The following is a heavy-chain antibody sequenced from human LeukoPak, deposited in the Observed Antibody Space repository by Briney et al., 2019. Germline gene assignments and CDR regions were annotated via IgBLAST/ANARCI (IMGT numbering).Heavy chain of an antibody. CDR1: GFTFSSYE. CDR2: IYSGGST. V-gene: IGHV3-66*01. J-gene: IGHJ4*02. Sequence: GGSLRLSCAASGFTFSSYEMNWVRQAPGRGLEWVSVIYSGGSTYYADSVKGRFTVSRDNSKNTLYLQMNSLRGEDTAVYYCARDDSGYGGFDYWGQGTLVTVSS. D-gene: IGHD5-12*01. CDR3: ARDDSGYGGFDY.